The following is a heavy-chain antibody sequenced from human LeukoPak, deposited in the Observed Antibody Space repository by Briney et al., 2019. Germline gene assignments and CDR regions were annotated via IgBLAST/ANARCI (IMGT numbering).Heavy chain of an antibody. CDR1: GYTFTRYY. CDR2: INPNSGGT. J-gene: IGHJ5*02. CDR3: ARSNHWGYYVRDWFDP. Sequence: GASVKVSCKASGYTFTRYYMHWVRQAPGQGLEWMGWINPNSGGTNYAQKFQGRVTMTRDTSISTAYMELSRLRSDDTAVYYCARSNHWGYYVRDWFDPRGQGTLVTVSS. D-gene: IGHD3-10*02. V-gene: IGHV1-2*02.